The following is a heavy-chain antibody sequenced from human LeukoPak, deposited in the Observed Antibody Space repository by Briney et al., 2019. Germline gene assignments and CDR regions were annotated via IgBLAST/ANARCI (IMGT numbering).Heavy chain of an antibody. J-gene: IGHJ3*02. CDR1: GFTFSSYS. CDR2: ISSSNSYI. CDR3: ARESRRISDAFDI. D-gene: IGHD2/OR15-2a*01. Sequence: GGSLRLSCAASGFTFSSYSMNWVRQAPGKGLEWVPSISSSNSYIYYADSVKGRFTISRDNAKNSLYLQMNSLRAEDTAVYYCARESRRISDAFDIWGQGTMVTVSS. V-gene: IGHV3-21*01.